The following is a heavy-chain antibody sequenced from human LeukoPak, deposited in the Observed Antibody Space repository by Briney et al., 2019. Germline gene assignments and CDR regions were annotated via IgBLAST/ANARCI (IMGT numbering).Heavy chain of an antibody. CDR1: GFTFSSYW. CDR2: IKQDGSEK. V-gene: IGHV3-7*01. CDR3: ARDCYSGSWYYDEPRFDP. D-gene: IGHD3-22*01. J-gene: IGHJ5*02. Sequence: GGSLRLSCAASGFTFSSYWMSWVRQAPGKGLEWVANIKQDGSEKYYVDSVKGRFTISRDNAKNSLYLQMNSLRAEDTAVYYCARDCYSGSWYYDEPRFDPWGQGTLVTVSS.